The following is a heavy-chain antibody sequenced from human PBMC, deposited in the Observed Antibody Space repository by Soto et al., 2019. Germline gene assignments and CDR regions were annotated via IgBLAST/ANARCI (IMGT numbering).Heavy chain of an antibody. CDR3: ARDTGNFFDY. J-gene: IGHJ4*02. V-gene: IGHV1-18*01. CDR2: IGPSSGNT. Sequence: ASVKVSFKASCYTFTSYTVSWVRQAPGQGLEWVGWIGPSSGNTDSARNLQGRVTMTTDTSTSTAYMELRSLRSDDTAVYYCARDTGNFFDYWGQGTLVTVSS. CDR1: CYTFTSYT.